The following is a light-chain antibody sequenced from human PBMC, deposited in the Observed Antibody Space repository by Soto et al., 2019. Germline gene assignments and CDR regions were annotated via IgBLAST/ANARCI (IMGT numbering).Light chain of an antibody. CDR2: GAS. CDR3: QQYGTSPLT. CDR1: QSTDNNS. J-gene: IGKJ4*01. V-gene: IGKV3-20*01. Sequence: EIVLTQSPGTLSLSPGERATLSCRASQSTDNNSLAWYQQKPGQAPRLLIYGASSRATGIPDRFSGSGSGTDFTLTISRLEPEDFAVYYCQQYGTSPLTFGGGTKVEIK.